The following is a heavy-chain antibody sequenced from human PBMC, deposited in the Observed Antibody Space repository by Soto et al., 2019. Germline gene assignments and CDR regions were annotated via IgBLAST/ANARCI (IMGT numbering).Heavy chain of an antibody. D-gene: IGHD6-19*01. J-gene: IGHJ6*02. CDR1: GGSISSSSYY. Sequence: PSETLSVTCTVSGGSISSSSYYWGWIRQPPGKGLEWIGSIYYSGSTYYNPSLKSRVTISVDTSKNQFSLKLSSVTAADTAVYYCARHPGIAVAGTQNPYYYGLDVWGQGTTVTVS. CDR3: ARHPGIAVAGTQNPYYYGLDV. CDR2: IYYSGST. V-gene: IGHV4-39*01.